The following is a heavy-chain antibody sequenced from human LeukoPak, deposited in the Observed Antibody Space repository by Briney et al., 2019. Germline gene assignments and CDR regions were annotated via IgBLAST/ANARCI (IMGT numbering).Heavy chain of an antibody. V-gene: IGHV3-30*03. CDR1: GFTFSSYG. J-gene: IGHJ4*02. CDR3: ARDTSDYGLDY. CDR2: ISYDGSNK. Sequence: QPGRSLRLSCAASGFTFSSYGMHWVRQAPGKGLEWVAVISYDGSNKYYADSVKGRFTISRDNSKNTLYLQMESLRSEDTAVYYCARDTSDYGLDYWGQGTLVTVSS. D-gene: IGHD4-17*01.